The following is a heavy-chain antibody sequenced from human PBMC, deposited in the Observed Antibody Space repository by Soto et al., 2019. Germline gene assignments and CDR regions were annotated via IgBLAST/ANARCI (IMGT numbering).Heavy chain of an antibody. CDR1: GGSITSYASF. J-gene: IGHJ5*02. V-gene: IGHV4-31*03. D-gene: IGHD1-26*01. CDR3: ARGGASSKWFAP. CDR2: IGYSGAT. Sequence: PSETLSLTCTLSGGSITSYASFWSWIRQPPGQGPEWIAFIGYSGATSYNPSLERRVSVSVDTSKSHFYLNLTSVTAADTAVYYCARGGASSKWFAPWGQGTLVTVSS.